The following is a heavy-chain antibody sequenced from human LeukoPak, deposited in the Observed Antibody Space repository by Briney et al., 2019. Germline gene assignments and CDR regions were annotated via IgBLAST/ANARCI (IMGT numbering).Heavy chain of an antibody. Sequence: GGSLRLSCAASGFTFSSYAMNWVRQAPGKGLEWVSAIRGSGGGSYYGDSVKGRFAISRDNSKNTLYLQMNSLRAEDAALYYCAKGPVGATGYFDYWGQGTLVTVSS. V-gene: IGHV3-23*01. CDR2: IRGSGGGS. CDR1: GFTFSSYA. D-gene: IGHD1-26*01. CDR3: AKGPVGATGYFDY. J-gene: IGHJ4*02.